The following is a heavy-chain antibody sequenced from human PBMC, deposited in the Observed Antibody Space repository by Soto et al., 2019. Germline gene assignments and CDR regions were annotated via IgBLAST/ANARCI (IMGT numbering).Heavy chain of an antibody. CDR1: GGSFSGYY. CDR3: ARGHIVVVPAAYPYYYYYGMDV. CDR2: INHSGST. D-gene: IGHD2-2*01. Sequence: QVQLQQWGAGLLKPSETLSLTCAVYGGSFSGYYWSWIRQPPGKGLEWIGEINHSGSTNYNPSLKSRVTISVDTSKNQFSLKLSSVTAADTAVYYCARGHIVVVPAAYPYYYYYGMDVWGQGTTVTVSS. V-gene: IGHV4-34*01. J-gene: IGHJ6*02.